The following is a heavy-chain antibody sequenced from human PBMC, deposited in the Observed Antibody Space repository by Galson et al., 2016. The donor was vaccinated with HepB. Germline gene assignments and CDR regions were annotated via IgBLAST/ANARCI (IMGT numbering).Heavy chain of an antibody. D-gene: IGHD3-16*01. V-gene: IGHV4-39*01. J-gene: IGHJ5*02. CDR1: GGAISSSSYY. Sequence: SETLSLTCAVSGGAISSSSYYWGWIRQPPGKGLEWIGTISYSGITYYNPPLKCRVTISVDTSKNQFSLKMNSVTAADTAVYYCASHGPMVRSCWGKWFDPWGQGTLVTVSS. CDR3: ASHGPMVRSCWGKWFDP. CDR2: ISYSGIT.